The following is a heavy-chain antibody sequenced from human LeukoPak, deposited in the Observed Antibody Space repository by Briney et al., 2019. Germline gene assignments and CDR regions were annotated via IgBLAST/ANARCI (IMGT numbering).Heavy chain of an antibody. Sequence: GGPLRLSCAASGFTFSSYAMHWVRQAPGKGLEWVAFIRYDGSNKYYADSVKGRFTISRDNSKNTLYLQMNSLRAEDTAVYYCAKEGYYYDSSGYYRYFDYWGQGTLVTVSS. V-gene: IGHV3-30*02. CDR2: IRYDGSNK. CDR3: AKEGYYYDSSGYYRYFDY. CDR1: GFTFSSYA. D-gene: IGHD3-22*01. J-gene: IGHJ4*02.